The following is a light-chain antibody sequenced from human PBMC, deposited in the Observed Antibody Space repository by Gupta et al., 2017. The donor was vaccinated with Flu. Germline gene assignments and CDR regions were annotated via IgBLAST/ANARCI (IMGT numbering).Light chain of an antibody. CDR2: GAS. Sequence: DIQMTQSPSSLSASVGGRVTITCQASQDITTFLSWYQQKPGKAPKLLIYGASILQTGVPSRCSGSGYGTDFTFTISYRQPEDVATYYCQQYDNLFSLTFGGGTKVEI. CDR1: QDITTF. CDR3: QQYDNLFSLT. V-gene: IGKV1-33*01. J-gene: IGKJ4*01.